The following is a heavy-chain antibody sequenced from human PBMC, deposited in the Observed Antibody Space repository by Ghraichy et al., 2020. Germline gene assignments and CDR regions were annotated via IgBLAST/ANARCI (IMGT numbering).Heavy chain of an antibody. V-gene: IGHV3-21*01. CDR3: AREENSGSPTGYFDY. J-gene: IGHJ4*02. CDR1: GFTFSSYS. Sequence: GGSLRLSCAASGFTFSSYSMNWVRQAPGKGLEWVSSISSSSSYIYYADSVKGRFTISRDNAKNSLYLQMNSLRAEDTAVYYCAREENSGSPTGYFDYWGQGTLVTVSS. CDR2: ISSSSSYI. D-gene: IGHD1-26*01.